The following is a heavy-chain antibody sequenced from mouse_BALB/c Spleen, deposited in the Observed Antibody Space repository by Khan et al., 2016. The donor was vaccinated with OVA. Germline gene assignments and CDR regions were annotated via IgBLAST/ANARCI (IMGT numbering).Heavy chain of an antibody. J-gene: IGHJ4*01. CDR3: ARWGGNFPSYAMDY. Sequence: QVQLQQSGPELVKPGASVRISCKASGYTFTSYYIHWVKQRPGQGLEWIGWIYPGNVNTGYNEKFKGKATLTADKSSSTAYMQLSSLTSEDSAVYFCARWGGNFPSYAMDYWGHGTSVTVSS. V-gene: IGHV1S56*01. D-gene: IGHD2-1*01. CDR1: GYTFTSYY. CDR2: IYPGNVNT.